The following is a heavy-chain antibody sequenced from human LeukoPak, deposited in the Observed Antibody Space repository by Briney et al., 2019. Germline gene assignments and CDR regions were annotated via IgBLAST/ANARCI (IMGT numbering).Heavy chain of an antibody. CDR1: GGSPSSSSYY. CDR2: IYYSGST. Sequence: PSETLSLTCTVSGGSPSSSSYYWGWLRQPPGRGLEWIGSIYYSGSTYYNPSLKSRVTISVDTSKNQFSLKLSSVTAADTAVYYCARDRGKLFGWGQGTLVTVSS. J-gene: IGHJ4*02. D-gene: IGHD1-26*01. CDR3: ARDRGKLFG. V-gene: IGHV4-39*07.